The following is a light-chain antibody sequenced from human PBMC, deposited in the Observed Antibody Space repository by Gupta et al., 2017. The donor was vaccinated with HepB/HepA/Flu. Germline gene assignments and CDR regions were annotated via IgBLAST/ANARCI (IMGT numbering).Light chain of an antibody. V-gene: IGKV4-1*01. Sequence: DIVMTQSPDSLAVSLGERATISCKSSQSVLDSSKNKNFLAWYRQKRGQPPTVLNYWGSTREPGVPDRFSGSGSGTDFTLTIRRLQAEDGAVYYCQQDYETAPTFGQGTNVEIK. CDR2: WGS. CDR1: QSVLDSSKNKNF. CDR3: QQDYETAPT. J-gene: IGKJ1*01.